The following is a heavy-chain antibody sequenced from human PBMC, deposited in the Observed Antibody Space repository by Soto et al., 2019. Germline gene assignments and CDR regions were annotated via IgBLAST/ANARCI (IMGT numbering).Heavy chain of an antibody. CDR2: VYARGAT. V-gene: IGHV4-59*10. CDR1: CASITSHY. Sequence: PSETLSLTCSGSCASITSHYWSWIRQSAGEGLQWIGRVYARGATNYNPSLKSRVTISGDTSKNQFSLKLTSVTAADTAVYYCARSSGDDFFYYGMDVWGHGTTVTVSS. CDR3: ARSSGDDFFYYGMDV. D-gene: IGHD4-17*01. J-gene: IGHJ6*02.